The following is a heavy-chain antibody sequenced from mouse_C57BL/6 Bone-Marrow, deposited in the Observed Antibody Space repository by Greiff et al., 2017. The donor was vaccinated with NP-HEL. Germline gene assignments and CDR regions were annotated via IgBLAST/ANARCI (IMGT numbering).Heavy chain of an antibody. Sequence: VQLQQSGPELVKPGASVKISCKASGYTFTDYYMNWVKQSHGKSLEWIGDINPNNGGTSYNQKFKGKATLTVDKSSSTAYMELRSLTSEDSAVYYCAKPHYDGSSHFDYWGQGTTLTVSS. CDR2: INPNNGGT. D-gene: IGHD1-1*01. CDR1: GYTFTDYY. J-gene: IGHJ2*01. V-gene: IGHV1-26*01. CDR3: AKPHYDGSSHFDY.